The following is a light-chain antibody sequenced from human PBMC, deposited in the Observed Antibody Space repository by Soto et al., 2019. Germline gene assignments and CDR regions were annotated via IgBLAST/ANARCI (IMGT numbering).Light chain of an antibody. J-gene: IGKJ4*01. CDR1: QAITNG. CDR3: QQVKSYPRT. CDR2: EES. V-gene: IGKV1-9*01. Sequence: DIHLTQSPSSLSASVGDRVTITCRASQAITNGLAWYQQKPGNPPRLRIYEESTLHSGVPSRFSGRKVGTQFILTIDSLXXXXXATYYCQQVKSYPRTFGGGTKVEI.